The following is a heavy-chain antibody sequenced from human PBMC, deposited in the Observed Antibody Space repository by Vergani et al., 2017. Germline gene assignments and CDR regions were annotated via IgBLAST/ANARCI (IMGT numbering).Heavy chain of an antibody. CDR1: GGSISSSSYY. CDR2: IHNSGST. D-gene: IGHD3-10*01. Sequence: QLQLLESGPGVVKPPATLPLTCTVSGGSISSSSYYWGWIRQPPGKGLEWMGSIHNSGSTYYNPSLKSRVIISVDTSNNQFSLKLSSVSAPDTAVYYCARGPGRSGGSDGAFVVWGQGTMVTVSS. CDR3: ARGPGRSGGSDGAFVV. J-gene: IGHJ3*01. V-gene: IGHV4-39*07.